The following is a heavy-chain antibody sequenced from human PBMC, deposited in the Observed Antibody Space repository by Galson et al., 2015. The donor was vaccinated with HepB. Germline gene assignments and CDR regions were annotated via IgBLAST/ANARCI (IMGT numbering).Heavy chain of an antibody. V-gene: IGHV1-69*13. CDR3: ARDRLVHSPGLYYYYYGMDV. CDR1: GGTFSSYA. D-gene: IGHD6-25*01. J-gene: IGHJ6*02. CDR2: IIPIFGTA. Sequence: SVKVSCKASGGTFSSYAISWVRQAPGQGLEWMGGIIPIFGTANYAQKFQGRVTITADESTSTAYMELSSLRSEDTAVYYCARDRLVHSPGLYYYYYGMDVWGQGTTVTVSS.